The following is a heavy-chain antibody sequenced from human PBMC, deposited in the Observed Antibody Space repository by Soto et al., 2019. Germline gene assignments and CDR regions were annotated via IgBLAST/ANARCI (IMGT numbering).Heavy chain of an antibody. J-gene: IGHJ6*02. Sequence: SETLSLTCTVSGGSISSYYWSWIRQPPGKGLEWIGYIYYSGSTNYNPSLKSRVTISVDTSKNQFSLKPSSVTAADTAVYYCAREGYSSSWYRAPDGMDVWGQGTTVTVSS. CDR3: AREGYSSSWYRAPDGMDV. CDR2: IYYSGST. D-gene: IGHD6-13*01. CDR1: GGSISSYY. V-gene: IGHV4-59*01.